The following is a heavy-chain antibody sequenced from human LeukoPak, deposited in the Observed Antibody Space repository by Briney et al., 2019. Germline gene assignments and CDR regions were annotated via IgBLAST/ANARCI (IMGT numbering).Heavy chain of an antibody. V-gene: IGHV1-2*02. CDR3: ARVLMATMGVVGAFDI. CDR2: INPNSGGT. D-gene: IGHD5-24*01. Sequence: ASVKVSCKASGYTFTGYYMHWVRQAPGQGLEWMGWINPNSGGTNYAQKFQGRVTVTRDTSISTAYMELSRLRSDDTAVYYCARVLMATMGVVGAFDIWGQGTRVTVSS. J-gene: IGHJ3*02. CDR1: GYTFTGYY.